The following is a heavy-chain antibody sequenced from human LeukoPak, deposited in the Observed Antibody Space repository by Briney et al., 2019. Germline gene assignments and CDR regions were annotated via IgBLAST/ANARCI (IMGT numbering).Heavy chain of an antibody. D-gene: IGHD2/OR15-2a*01. CDR1: GFTFSSYA. CDR3: AKSAILIAHYYGMDV. CDR2: ISGSGGST. Sequence: PGGSLRLSCAASGFTFSSYAMSWVRQAPRKGLEWVSAISGSGGSTYYADSVKGRFTISRGNSKNTLYLQMNSLRAEDTAVYYCAKSAILIAHYYGMDVWGQGTTVTVSS. V-gene: IGHV3-23*01. J-gene: IGHJ6*02.